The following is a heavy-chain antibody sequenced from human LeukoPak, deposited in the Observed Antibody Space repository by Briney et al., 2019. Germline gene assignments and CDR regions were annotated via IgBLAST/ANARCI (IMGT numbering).Heavy chain of an antibody. V-gene: IGHV1-18*04. CDR2: ISVYNGNT. CDR1: GYTFTGYY. D-gene: IGHD1-26*01. J-gene: IGHJ5*02. Sequence: ASVKVSCKASGYTFTGYYMHWVRQAPGQGPEWMGWISVYNGNTNYAQKLPGSVSMNTDTSTRTAYMDLRCMRPDYPAVYCFAGDMKRSRARWENLCFDPWGQGTLVTVSS. CDR3: AGDMKRSRARWENLCFDP.